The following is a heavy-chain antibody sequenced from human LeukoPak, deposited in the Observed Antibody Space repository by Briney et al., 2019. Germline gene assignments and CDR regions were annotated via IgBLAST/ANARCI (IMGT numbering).Heavy chain of an antibody. CDR1: GFTFDDYA. D-gene: IGHD2-8*01. CDR2: ISWNSGSI. V-gene: IGHV3-9*01. CDR3: VRDWGLYEF. Sequence: GRSLRLSCAASGFTFDDYAMHWVRQAPGKGLEWVSGISWNSGSIGHADSVKGRFTISRDNAKNSLYLQMNSLRAEDTAVYYSVRDWGLYEFWGQGTLVTVSS. J-gene: IGHJ4*02.